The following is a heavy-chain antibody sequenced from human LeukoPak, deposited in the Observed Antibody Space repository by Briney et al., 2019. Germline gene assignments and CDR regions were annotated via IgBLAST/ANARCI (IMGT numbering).Heavy chain of an antibody. J-gene: IGHJ4*02. CDR2: ISYDGSNK. CDR3: AKVEPTVTHFDY. V-gene: IGHV3-30*18. D-gene: IGHD4-17*01. CDR1: GFTFSSYG. Sequence: PGGSLTLSCAASGFTFSSYGMHWVRQAPGKGLEWVAVISYDGSNKYYADSVKGRFTISRDNSKNTLYLQMNSLRAEDTAVYYCAKVEPTVTHFDYWGQGTLVTVSS.